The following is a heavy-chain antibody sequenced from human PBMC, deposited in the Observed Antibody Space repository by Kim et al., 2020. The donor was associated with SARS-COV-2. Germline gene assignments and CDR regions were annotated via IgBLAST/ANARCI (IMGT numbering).Heavy chain of an antibody. CDR1: GFTFSSSE. V-gene: IGHV3-48*03. CDR3: ARDFGRFCTSATCWRALYDIPV. D-gene: IGHD2-2*01. J-gene: IGHJ6*02. Sequence: GGSLRLSCAASGFTFSSSEMNWVRQAPGKGLEWVSYIDNTGYTIYYADSVKGRFTISRDNAKNSLFLQMNSLRAEDTAVYYCARDFGRFCTSATCWRALYDIPVWGQGTTVTVSS. CDR2: IDNTGYTI.